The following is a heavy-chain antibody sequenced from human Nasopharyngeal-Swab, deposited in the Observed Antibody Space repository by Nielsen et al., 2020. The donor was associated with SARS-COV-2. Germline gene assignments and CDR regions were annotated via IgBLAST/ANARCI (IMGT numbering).Heavy chain of an antibody. J-gene: IGHJ4*02. Sequence: GSLRLSCAASGFTFSDYTMNWVRQAPGQGLEWVSSISSSGSYMYYTDSVKGRFTMSRDNAKNSLYLQMNSLRAEDTAVYYCASDSRYWGQGTLVTVSS. D-gene: IGHD2-2*01. V-gene: IGHV3-21*01. CDR3: ASDSRY. CDR1: GFTFSDYT. CDR2: ISSSGSYM.